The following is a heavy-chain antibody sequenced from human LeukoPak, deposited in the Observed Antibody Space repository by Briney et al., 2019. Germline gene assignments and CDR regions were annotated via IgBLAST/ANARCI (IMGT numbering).Heavy chain of an antibody. CDR1: GDSITTNSYW. CDR2: IYSSGNS. CDR3: AGRGIWELQICNLFDP. V-gene: IGHV4-39*01. J-gene: IGHJ5*02. D-gene: IGHD1-7*01. Sequence: PSETLSLTCSISGDSITTNSYWWGWIRQSPGKGLEWIGSIYSSGNSYYNPSLKTRATISPDTSKNQYSLRLTSVTAADTAIYYCAGRGIWELQICNLFDPWGQGILVIVSS.